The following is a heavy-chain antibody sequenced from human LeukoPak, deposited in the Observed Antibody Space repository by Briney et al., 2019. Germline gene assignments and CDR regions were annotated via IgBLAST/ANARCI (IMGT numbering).Heavy chain of an antibody. D-gene: IGHD3-22*01. Sequence: ASVKVSCNASGYTFTSYDNNWVRQATGQGLEWMGWMNPNSGSTGYAQKFQGRVTMTRNTSISTAYMELSSLRSEDTSVYYCARDEVDYYDSSGYSPDYWGQGTLVTVSS. CDR2: MNPNSGST. V-gene: IGHV1-8*01. CDR1: GYTFTSYD. J-gene: IGHJ4*02. CDR3: ARDEVDYYDSSGYSPDY.